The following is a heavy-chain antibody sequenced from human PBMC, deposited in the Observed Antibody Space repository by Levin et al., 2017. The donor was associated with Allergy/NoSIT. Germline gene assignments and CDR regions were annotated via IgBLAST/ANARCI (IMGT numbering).Heavy chain of an antibody. CDR1: GYTFTGYY. V-gene: IGHV1-2*02. Sequence: GESLKISCKASGYTFTGYYMHWVRQAPGQGLEWMGWINPNSGGTNYAQKFQGRVTMTRDTSISTAYMELSRLRSDDTAVYYCARAPRYCSGGSCYGMDVWGQGTTVTVSS. CDR2: INPNSGGT. J-gene: IGHJ6*02. CDR3: ARAPRYCSGGSCYGMDV. D-gene: IGHD2-15*01.